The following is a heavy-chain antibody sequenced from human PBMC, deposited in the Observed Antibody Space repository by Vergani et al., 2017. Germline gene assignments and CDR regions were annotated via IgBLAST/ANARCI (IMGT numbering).Heavy chain of an antibody. CDR2: ISSSSSTI. CDR1: GFTFSSYS. Sequence: EVQLVESGGGLVQPGGSLRLSCAASGFTFSSYSMNWVRQAPGKGLEWVSYISSSSSTIYYADPVKGRFTISRDNAKNSRYLQMNSLRAEDTAVYYCARDPIAAAGYYYYGMDVWGQGTTVTVSS. CDR3: ARDPIAAAGYYYYGMDV. J-gene: IGHJ6*02. V-gene: IGHV3-48*04. D-gene: IGHD6-13*01.